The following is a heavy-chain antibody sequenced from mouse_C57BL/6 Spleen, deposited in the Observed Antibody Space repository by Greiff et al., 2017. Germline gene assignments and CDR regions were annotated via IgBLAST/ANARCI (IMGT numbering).Heavy chain of an antibody. CDR1: GYSITSGYY. CDR2: ISYDGSN. Sequence: EVQLQQSGPGLVKPSQSLSLTCSVTGYSITSGYYWNWIRQFPGNKLEWLGFISYDGSNNYNPSLKNRISITRDTSKNQFFLKLNSVTTEDTATYYCARDGYSEGFAYWGQGTLVTVSA. V-gene: IGHV3-6*01. CDR3: ARDGYSEGFAY. D-gene: IGHD2-3*01. J-gene: IGHJ3*01.